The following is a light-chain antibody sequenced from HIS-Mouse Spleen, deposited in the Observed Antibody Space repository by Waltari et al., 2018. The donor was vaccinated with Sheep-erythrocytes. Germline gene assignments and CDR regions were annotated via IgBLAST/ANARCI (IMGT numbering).Light chain of an antibody. CDR3: QQRSNWYT. CDR2: DAS. Sequence: EIVLTQSPATLSLSPGERVTLPCRASQSVSSYLAWYQQKPGQAPRLRIYDASNRATGIPARFSGSGSGTDFTLTISSLEPEDFAVYYCQQRSNWYTFGQGTKLEIK. V-gene: IGKV3-11*01. CDR1: QSVSSY. J-gene: IGKJ2*01.